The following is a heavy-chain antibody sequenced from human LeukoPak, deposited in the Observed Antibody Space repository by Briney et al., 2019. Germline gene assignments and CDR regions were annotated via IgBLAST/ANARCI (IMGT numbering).Heavy chain of an antibody. CDR3: ARDFNGIDVVVVVAATNWFDP. Sequence: GASVKVSCKASGYTFTSYGISWVRLAPGQGLEWMGWISAYNGNTNYAQKLQGRVTMTTDTSTSTAYMELRSLRSDDTAVYYCARDFNGIDVVVVVAATNWFDPWGQGTLVTVSS. CDR1: GYTFTSYG. CDR2: ISAYNGNT. V-gene: IGHV1-18*01. D-gene: IGHD2-15*01. J-gene: IGHJ5*02.